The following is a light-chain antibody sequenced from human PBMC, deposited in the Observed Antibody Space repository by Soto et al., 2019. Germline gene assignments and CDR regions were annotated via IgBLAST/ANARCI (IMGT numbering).Light chain of an antibody. V-gene: IGKV3-15*01. CDR3: QQYTNWPPNT. J-gene: IGKJ5*01. CDR1: QGVASSS. CDR2: GAS. Sequence: MVLTQSPVTLSVSPGERATLSHRTSQGVASSSLAWYQQRPGQAPRLLIYGASTRATGVPARFSGRGSGTEFTLTISSLQSEDFAVYYCQQYTNWPPNTFGQGTRLEIK.